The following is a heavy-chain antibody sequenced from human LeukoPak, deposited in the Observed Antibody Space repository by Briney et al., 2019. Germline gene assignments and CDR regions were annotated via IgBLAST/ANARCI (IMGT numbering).Heavy chain of an antibody. CDR3: AKDGAWLRFDD. J-gene: IGHJ4*02. V-gene: IGHV3-48*03. D-gene: IGHD5-12*01. Sequence: GGSLRLSCTASGFTFGDYAMSWVRQAPGKGLEWVSYISSSGSTIYYADSVKGRFTISRDDSKNTLYLRMKNLRADDTAVYYCAKDGAWLRFDDWGQGILVSVSS. CDR1: GFTFGDYA. CDR2: ISSSGSTI.